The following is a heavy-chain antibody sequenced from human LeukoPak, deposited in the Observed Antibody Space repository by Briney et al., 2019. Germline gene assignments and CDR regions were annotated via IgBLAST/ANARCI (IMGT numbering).Heavy chain of an antibody. CDR1: GGSISSYY. CDR2: IYYSGST. Sequence: SETLSLTCTVSGGSISSYYWSWIRQPPGKGLEWIGYIYYSGSTNYNPSLKSRVTISVDTSKNQFSLKLSSVTAADTAVHYCARARPGYGGNYYFDYWGQGTLVTVSS. V-gene: IGHV4-59*01. J-gene: IGHJ4*02. CDR3: ARARPGYGGNYYFDY. D-gene: IGHD4-23*01.